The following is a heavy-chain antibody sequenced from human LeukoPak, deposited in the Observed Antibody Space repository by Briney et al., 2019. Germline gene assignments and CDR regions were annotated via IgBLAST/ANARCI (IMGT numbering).Heavy chain of an antibody. CDR3: AKDVVPGAAYFDY. V-gene: IGHV3-30*18. D-gene: IGHD2-15*01. Sequence: GGSLRLSCAASGFTLSNYAMHWVRQAPGKGLEWVAAISYDGINKYYADAVKGRFTISRDNSKNTLDLQMNSLRTEDTAVYYCAKDVVPGAAYFDYWGQGTLVTVSS. CDR1: GFTLSNYA. CDR2: ISYDGINK. J-gene: IGHJ4*02.